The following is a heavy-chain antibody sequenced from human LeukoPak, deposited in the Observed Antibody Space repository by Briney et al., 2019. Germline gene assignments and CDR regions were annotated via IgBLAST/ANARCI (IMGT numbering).Heavy chain of an antibody. D-gene: IGHD3-10*01. CDR1: GFTFSSYS. Sequence: GGSLRLSCAASGFTFSSYSMTWVRQAPGKGLEWVSYISSSSSTIYYADSVKGRFTISRDNAKNSLYLQMNGLRAEDTAVYYCARDPYGSGTPVWGQGTTVTVSS. J-gene: IGHJ6*02. CDR3: ARDPYGSGTPV. CDR2: ISSSSSTI. V-gene: IGHV3-48*01.